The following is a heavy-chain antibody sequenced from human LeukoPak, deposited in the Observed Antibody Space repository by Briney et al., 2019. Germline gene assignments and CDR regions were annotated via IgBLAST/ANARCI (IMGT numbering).Heavy chain of an antibody. CDR2: ISGSGGST. CDR1: GFTFSSYA. V-gene: IGHV3-23*01. Sequence: GGSLRLSCAASGFTFSSYAMSWVRQAPGKGREGFAAISGSGGSTSYADSVKGRFTISRDNSKNTLYLQINSLRAEDTAVYYCAKDLRLFVSGSYFDYWGQGTLVTVSS. CDR3: AKDLRLFVSGSYFDY. D-gene: IGHD1-26*01. J-gene: IGHJ4*02.